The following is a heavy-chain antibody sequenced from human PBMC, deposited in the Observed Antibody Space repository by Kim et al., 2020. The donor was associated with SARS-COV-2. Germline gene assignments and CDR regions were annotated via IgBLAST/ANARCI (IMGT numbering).Heavy chain of an antibody. Sequence: GGSLRLSCAASGFTFSSYAMSWVRQAPGKGLEWVSVIYSGGSSTYYADSVKGRFTISRDNSKNTLYLQMNSLRAEDTAVYYCAKAGSGWYEGVYGMDVWGQGTTVTVSS. CDR1: GFTFSSYA. CDR2: IYSGGSST. CDR3: AKAGSGWYEGVYGMDV. D-gene: IGHD6-19*01. V-gene: IGHV3-23*03. J-gene: IGHJ6*02.